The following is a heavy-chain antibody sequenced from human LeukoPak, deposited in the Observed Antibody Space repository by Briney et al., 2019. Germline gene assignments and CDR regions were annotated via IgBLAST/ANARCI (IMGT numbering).Heavy chain of an antibody. Sequence: PSETLSLTCTVSGGSISSYYWSWIRQPPGKGLEWIGYIYYSGSTNYNPSLKSRVTISVDTSKNQFSLKLSSVTAADTAVYYCAGGYGGSPYYFDYWGQGTLVTVSS. CDR1: GGSISSYY. CDR3: AGGYGGSPYYFDY. V-gene: IGHV4-59*08. D-gene: IGHD4-17*01. J-gene: IGHJ4*02. CDR2: IYYSGST.